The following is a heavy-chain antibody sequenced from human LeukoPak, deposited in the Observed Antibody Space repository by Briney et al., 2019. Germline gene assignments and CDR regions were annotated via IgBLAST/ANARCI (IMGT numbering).Heavy chain of an antibody. J-gene: IGHJ4*02. D-gene: IGHD3-22*01. CDR2: ISTSSIYI. CDR1: GFTFSSYS. CDR3: VRVDSSGYGLHWGHDY. Sequence: GGSLRLSCAASGFTFSSYSMNWVRQAPGKGLEWVSFISTSSIYIYYADSEKGRFTISRDNAKNSLYLQMNSLRAEDTAVYYCVRVDSSGYGLHWGHDYWGQGTLVTVSS. V-gene: IGHV3-21*01.